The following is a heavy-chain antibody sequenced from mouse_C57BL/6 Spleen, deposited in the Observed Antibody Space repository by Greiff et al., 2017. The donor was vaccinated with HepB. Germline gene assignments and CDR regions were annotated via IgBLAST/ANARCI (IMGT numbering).Heavy chain of an antibody. V-gene: IGHV1-54*01. CDR3: AREGSSSSLDY. CDR2: INPGSGGT. J-gene: IGHJ2*01. CDR1: GYAFTNYL. Sequence: VQLQQSGAELVRPGTSVKVSCKASGYAFTNYLIEWVKQRPGQGLEWIGVINPGSGGTNYNEKFKGKATLTADTSSSTAYMQLSSLTSEDSAVYFCAREGSSSSLDYWGQGTTLTVSS. D-gene: IGHD1-1*01.